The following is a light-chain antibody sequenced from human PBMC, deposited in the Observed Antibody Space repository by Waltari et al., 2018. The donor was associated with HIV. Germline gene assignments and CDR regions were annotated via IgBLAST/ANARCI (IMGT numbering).Light chain of an antibody. J-gene: IGLJ2*01. CDR1: SSDVGSYTY. V-gene: IGLV2-23*02. CDR2: DVN. Sequence: QSALTQPASVSGSPGQSLTISCTGSSSDVGSYTYFTWYQQHPGKAPKLPVYDVNKRPSGASNRFSGSKSGSTASLTISGIQTEDEADYYCCSYAGSSALVVFGGGTKLTVL. CDR3: CSYAGSSALVV.